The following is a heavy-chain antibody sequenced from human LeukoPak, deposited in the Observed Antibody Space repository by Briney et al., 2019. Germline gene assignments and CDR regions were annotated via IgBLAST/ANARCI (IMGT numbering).Heavy chain of an antibody. D-gene: IGHD2-15*01. J-gene: IGHJ4*02. CDR2: IYSGGST. CDR3: ARRGCSGGSCHYSYYFQY. CDR1: GGSIRSSNYY. V-gene: IGHV4-39*01. Sequence: PSETLSLTCTVPGGSIRSSNYYWGWIRQPPGKGREWIATIYSGGSTYYKPSLNIRVPISIDMSKNQFSLNLSSVSAADTAVYYCARRGCSGGSCHYSYYFQYWGQGTLVTVSP.